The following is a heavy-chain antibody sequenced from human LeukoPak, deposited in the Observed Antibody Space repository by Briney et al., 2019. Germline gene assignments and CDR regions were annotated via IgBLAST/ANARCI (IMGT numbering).Heavy chain of an antibody. V-gene: IGHV4-30-4*01. CDR2: IYYSGST. J-gene: IGHJ4*02. Sequence: SETLSLTCTVSGVSISSGDYYWSWIRQPPGKGLEWIGYIYYSGSTYYNPSLKSRVTISVDTSKNQFSLKLSSVTAADTAVYYCARDRPGSYYDSSGYFFDYWGQGTLVTVSS. CDR3: ARDRPGSYYDSSGYFFDY. D-gene: IGHD3-22*01. CDR1: GVSISSGDYY.